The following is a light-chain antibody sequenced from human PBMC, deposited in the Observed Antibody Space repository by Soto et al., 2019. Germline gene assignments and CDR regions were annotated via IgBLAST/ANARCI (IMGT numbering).Light chain of an antibody. Sequence: EIVLTQSPGTLSLSPGERVTLSCRASQSVSSSHLAWYQQRPGQAPRLFIYGASTRATGVPDRFSGSGSGTDFTLIISRLEPEDFAVYYCQQYGTLLYTFGQGTKVESK. V-gene: IGKV3-20*01. J-gene: IGKJ2*01. CDR3: QQYGTLLYT. CDR2: GAS. CDR1: QSVSSSH.